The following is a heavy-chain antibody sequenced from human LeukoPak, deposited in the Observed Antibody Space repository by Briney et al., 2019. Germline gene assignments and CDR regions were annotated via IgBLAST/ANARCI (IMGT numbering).Heavy chain of an antibody. CDR3: VRDNPRCCGVVPANIDDY. CDR2: ISHDSAII. J-gene: IGHJ4*02. V-gene: IGHV3-11*04. D-gene: IGHD2-15*01. CDR1: GFTFSDYY. Sequence: PGGSLRLSCAASGFTFSDYYMSWIRQAPGKGLEWISYISHDSAIIYYADSVRGRLTISRDNAKNSLYLQMHSLRAEDTAVYYCVRDNPRCCGVVPANIDDYWGQGTLVTVSS.